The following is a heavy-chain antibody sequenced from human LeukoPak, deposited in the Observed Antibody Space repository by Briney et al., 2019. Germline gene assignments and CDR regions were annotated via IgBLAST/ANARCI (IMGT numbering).Heavy chain of an antibody. D-gene: IGHD2-21*01. CDR3: AKGLGGGDYTPSHY. CDR2: VSPTGGTV. J-gene: IGHJ4*02. V-gene: IGHV3-23*01. CDR1: RFTFSLST. Sequence: PRGSLKLSCTPSRFTFSLSTMTWVRQTPGKGLECVATVSPTGGTVFYAGSLRGRFTISRDNSMNTLYLQMSTLEAVDTAIYYCAKGLGGGDYTPSHYWGQGTLVIVSS.